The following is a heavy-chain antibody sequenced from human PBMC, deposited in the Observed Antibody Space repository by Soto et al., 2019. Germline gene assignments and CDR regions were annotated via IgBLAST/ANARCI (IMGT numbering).Heavy chain of an antibody. CDR2: VYRTGAT. V-gene: IGHV4-30-2*06. J-gene: IGHJ6*02. D-gene: IGHD2-2*01. Sequence: QLQLQESGSGLVETAQTLSLTCIVSGDSISSGGFPWTWIRQSTGKGLEWIGYVYRTGATSYNPSLESRASIAVDTSRNQFSLKLMSVTPAGSAVYFCARDSYAMSSFALDVWGRGTAVTVSS. CDR1: GDSISSGGFP. CDR3: ARDSYAMSSFALDV.